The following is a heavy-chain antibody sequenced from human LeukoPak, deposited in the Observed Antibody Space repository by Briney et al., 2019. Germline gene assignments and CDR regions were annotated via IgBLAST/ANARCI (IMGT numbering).Heavy chain of an antibody. J-gene: IGHJ4*01. Sequence: SQTLSLTCTVSGGSISSGGYYWTWIRQPSGKGLEWIGYMSQTGSTYYNPSLKSRVTISVDTSKSRFSLKLTSVTAADTAVYYCARDWSGPYYFDHWGQGILVTVSS. D-gene: IGHD3-3*01. CDR1: GGSISSGGYY. CDR2: MSQTGST. V-gene: IGHV4-31*03. CDR3: ARDWSGPYYFDH.